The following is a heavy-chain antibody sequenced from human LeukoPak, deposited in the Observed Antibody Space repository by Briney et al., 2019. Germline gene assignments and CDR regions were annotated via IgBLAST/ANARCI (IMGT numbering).Heavy chain of an antibody. J-gene: IGHJ4*02. Sequence: SVKVSCKASGGTFSSYAISWVRQAPGQGLEWMGRIIPIFGIANYAQKFQGRVTITADKSTSTAYMELGSLRSEDTAVYYCAREADRRGYYYDSSGHYLDYWGQGTLVTVSS. CDR2: IIPIFGIA. CDR1: GGTFSSYA. D-gene: IGHD3-22*01. V-gene: IGHV1-69*04. CDR3: AREADRRGYYYDSSGHYLDY.